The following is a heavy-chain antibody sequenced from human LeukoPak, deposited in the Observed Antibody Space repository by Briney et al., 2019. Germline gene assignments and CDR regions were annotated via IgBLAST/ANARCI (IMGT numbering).Heavy chain of an antibody. D-gene: IGHD2-2*01. CDR1: GFTFSSYA. V-gene: IGHV3-23*01. J-gene: IGHJ6*02. CDR3: AKGELVPAAIGFYYYGMDV. Sequence: GGSPRLSCAASGFTFSSYAMSWVRQAPGKGLEWVSAISGSGGSTYYADSVKGRFTISRDNSKNTLYLQMNSLRAEDTAVCYCAKGELVPAAIGFYYYGMDVWGQGTTVTVSS. CDR2: ISGSGGST.